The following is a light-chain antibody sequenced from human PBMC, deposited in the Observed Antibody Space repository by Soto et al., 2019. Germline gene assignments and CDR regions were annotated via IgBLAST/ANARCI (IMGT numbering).Light chain of an antibody. CDR1: SSDVGGYNY. V-gene: IGLV2-14*01. CDR3: SSYADSDTKV. Sequence: QSALAQPASVSGCPGQSITISCRGTSSDVGGYNYVSWYQQHPGKAPKLMIYEVIKRPSGVSTRFSGSKSDNTASLTISGLEAEDEAYYYCSSYADSDTKVFGTGTKVTVL. CDR2: EVI. J-gene: IGLJ1*01.